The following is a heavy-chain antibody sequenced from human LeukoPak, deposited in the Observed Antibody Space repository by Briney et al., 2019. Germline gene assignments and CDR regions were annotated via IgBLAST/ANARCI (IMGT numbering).Heavy chain of an antibody. V-gene: IGHV4-34*01. J-gene: IGHJ3*02. CDR3: ARIYRVATTGTGAFDI. CDR2: INHSGST. Sequence: SETLSLTCAVYGGPFSSYYWSWIRQPPGKGLEWIGEINHSGSTNYNPSLKSRVTISVDTSKNQFSLKLSSVTAADTAVYYCARIYRVATTGTGAFDIWGQGTVVTVSS. CDR1: GGPFSSYY. D-gene: IGHD5-12*01.